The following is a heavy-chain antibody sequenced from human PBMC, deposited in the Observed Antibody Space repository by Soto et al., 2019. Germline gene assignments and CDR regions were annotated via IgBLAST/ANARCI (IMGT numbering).Heavy chain of an antibody. Sequence: PSETLSLTCTVSGGSISSGGYYWSWIRQHPGKGLEWIGYIYYSGSTYYNPSLKSRVTISVDTSKNQFSLKLSSVTAADTAVYYCASLGNGKASTYYYYYGMDVWGQGTTVTVSS. D-gene: IGHD1-26*01. J-gene: IGHJ6*02. V-gene: IGHV4-31*03. CDR3: ASLGNGKASTYYYYYGMDV. CDR1: GGSISSGGYY. CDR2: IYYSGST.